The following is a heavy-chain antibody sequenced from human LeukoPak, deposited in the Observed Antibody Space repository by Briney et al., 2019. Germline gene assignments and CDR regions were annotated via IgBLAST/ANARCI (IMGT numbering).Heavy chain of an antibody. J-gene: IGHJ5*02. V-gene: IGHV4-4*09. CDR3: ARRSWSPNNWFDP. CDR2: IYTSGST. D-gene: IGHD1-26*01. Sequence: SETLSLTCTDSGGSISSYYWSWIRQPPGKGLEWIGYIYTSGSTNYNPSLKSRVTISVDTSKNQFSLKLSSVTAADTAVYYCARRSWSPNNWFDPWGQGTLVTVSS. CDR1: GGSISSYY.